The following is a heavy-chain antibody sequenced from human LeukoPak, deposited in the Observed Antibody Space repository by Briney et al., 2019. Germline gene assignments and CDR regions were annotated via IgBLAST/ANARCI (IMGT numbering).Heavy chain of an antibody. CDR2: ISYDGSNK. CDR3: ARDYYDSSGYALSDY. J-gene: IGHJ4*02. Sequence: GGSLRLSCAASGFTFSSYAMHWVRQAPGKGLEWVAVISYDGSNKYYADSVKGRFTISRDNSKNTLYLQMNSLRAEATAVYYCARDYYDSSGYALSDYWGQGTLVTASS. CDR1: GFTFSSYA. V-gene: IGHV3-30*01. D-gene: IGHD3-22*01.